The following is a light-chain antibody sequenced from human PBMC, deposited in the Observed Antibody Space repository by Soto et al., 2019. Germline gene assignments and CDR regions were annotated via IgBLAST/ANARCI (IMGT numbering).Light chain of an antibody. CDR3: QQYNNFPCT. J-gene: IGKJ2*02. CDR2: DAS. Sequence: DIQMTQSPPTLSASIGDRVTISCRASQNINNWLAWYQHKPGKAPKILLYDASTLQSGVPSRFSGSGSVTEFTLTISSLQPDDFATYYCQQYNNFPCTFGQGTELEI. V-gene: IGKV1-5*01. CDR1: QNINNW.